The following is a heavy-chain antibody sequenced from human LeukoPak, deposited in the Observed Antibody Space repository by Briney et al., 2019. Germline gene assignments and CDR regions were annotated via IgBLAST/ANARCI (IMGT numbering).Heavy chain of an antibody. CDR2: IYSGGST. CDR1: GFTFSSYE. CDR3: ASGYSYGTYDAFDI. D-gene: IGHD5-18*01. Sequence: GGSLRLSCAASGFTFSSYEMNWVRQAPGKGLEWVSVIYSGGSTYYADSVKGRFTISRDNSKNTLYLQMNSLRAEDTAVYYCASGYSYGTYDAFDIWGQGTMVTVSS. J-gene: IGHJ3*02. V-gene: IGHV3-66*02.